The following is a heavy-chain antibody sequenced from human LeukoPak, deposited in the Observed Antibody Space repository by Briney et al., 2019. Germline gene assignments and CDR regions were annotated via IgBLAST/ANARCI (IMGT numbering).Heavy chain of an antibody. CDR2: ISAYNGNT. D-gene: IGHD3-16*02. CDR1: GYTFTSYG. V-gene: IGHV1-18*01. CDR3: ARGLMITFGRVIVTYYFDY. Sequence: ASVKVSCKASGYTFTSYGISWLRQAPGQGLEWMGWISAYNGNTNYAQKLQGRVTMTTDTSTSTAYMELRSLRFDDTAVYYCARGLMITFGRVIVTYYFDYWGQGTLVTVSS. J-gene: IGHJ4*02.